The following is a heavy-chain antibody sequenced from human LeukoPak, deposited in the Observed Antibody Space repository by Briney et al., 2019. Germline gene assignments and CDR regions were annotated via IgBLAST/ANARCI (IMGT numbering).Heavy chain of an antibody. CDR2: IKYEGSEK. CDR3: ARDREQWLVDSFDI. D-gene: IGHD6-19*01. CDR1: GFTFTRYW. J-gene: IGHJ3*02. Sequence: PGGCLRLSCAASGFTFTRYWMSWVRQAPGKGLEWVANIKYEGSEKYYVDSVKGRFTISRDNAKNSLYLHMNSLRVEDTAVYYCARDREQWLVDSFDIWGQGTTVTVSS. V-gene: IGHV3-7*04.